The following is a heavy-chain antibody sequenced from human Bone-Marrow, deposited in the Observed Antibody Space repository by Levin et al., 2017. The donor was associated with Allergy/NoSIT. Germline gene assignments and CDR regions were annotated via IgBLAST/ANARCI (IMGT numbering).Heavy chain of an antibody. CDR3: ARGRDRNSPWIQLWPRGRGWFDP. Sequence: PGGSLRLSCAASGFTVSSNYMSWVRQAPGKGLEWVSVIYSGGSTYYADSVKGRFTISRDNSKNTLYLQMNSLRAEDTAVYYCARGRDRNSPWIQLWPRGRGWFDPWGQGTLVTVSS. CDR1: GFTVSSNY. CDR2: IYSGGST. D-gene: IGHD5-18*01. J-gene: IGHJ5*02. V-gene: IGHV3-53*01.